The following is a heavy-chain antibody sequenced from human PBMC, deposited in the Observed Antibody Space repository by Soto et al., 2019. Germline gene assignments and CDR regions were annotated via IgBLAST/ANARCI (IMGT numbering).Heavy chain of an antibody. CDR1: GGSFNNYF. Sequence: QVQLQQWGAGLLKPSETLSLTCAVYGGSFNNYFWSWICQPPGKGLEWIGEITHWGSTNYNPSLKSRLTISIDMSKNQFSLNLSSVTAADTAVYYCARGGGTKYFDPWGQGTLVTVSS. CDR2: ITHWGST. D-gene: IGHD2-2*01. J-gene: IGHJ5*02. CDR3: ARGGGTKYFDP. V-gene: IGHV4-34*01.